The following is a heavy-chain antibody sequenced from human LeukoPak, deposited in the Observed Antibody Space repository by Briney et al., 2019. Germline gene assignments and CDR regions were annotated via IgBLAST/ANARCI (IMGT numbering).Heavy chain of an antibody. CDR3: AREGYCSSTSCRLITWFDP. CDR2: IIPILGIA. Sequence: ASVKVSCKASGFTFTSYDVNWVRQAPGQGLEWMGRIIPILGIANYAQKFQGRVTITADKSTSTAYMELSSLRSEDTAVYYCAREGYCSSTSCRLITWFDPWGQGTLVTVSS. V-gene: IGHV1-69*04. D-gene: IGHD2-2*01. J-gene: IGHJ5*02. CDR1: GFTFTSYD.